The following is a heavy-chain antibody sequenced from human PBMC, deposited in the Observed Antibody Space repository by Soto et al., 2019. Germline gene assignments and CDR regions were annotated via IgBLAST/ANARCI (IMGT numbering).Heavy chain of an antibody. Sequence: VQLVQSGPEGKKPGASVKASCKASGYTFTSNVLTWVRQATGQGLEWMGWMNPKSGNTAYAQKFQGRVTMTRNTSISTAYMELSSLRSEDTAVYYCAREITDYGMDVWGQGTTVTVSS. D-gene: IGHD1-20*01. CDR2: MNPKSGNT. CDR1: GYTFTSNV. CDR3: AREITDYGMDV. V-gene: IGHV1-8*01. J-gene: IGHJ6*02.